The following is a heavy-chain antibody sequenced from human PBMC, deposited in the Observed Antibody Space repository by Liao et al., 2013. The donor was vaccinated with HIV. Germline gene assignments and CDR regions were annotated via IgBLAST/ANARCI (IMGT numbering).Heavy chain of an antibody. J-gene: IGHJ5*02. CDR2: INHSGST. V-gene: IGHV4-34*01. CDR3: ARSLYVNWFDP. D-gene: IGHD3-16*01. Sequence: QVQVQESGPRLVKPSETLSLTCAVYGGSFSGYYWSWIRQPPGKGLEWIGEINHSGSTNYNPSLKSRVTISVDTSKNQFSLKLSSVTAADTAVYYCARSLYVNWFDPWGQGTLVTVSS. CDR1: GGSFSGYY.